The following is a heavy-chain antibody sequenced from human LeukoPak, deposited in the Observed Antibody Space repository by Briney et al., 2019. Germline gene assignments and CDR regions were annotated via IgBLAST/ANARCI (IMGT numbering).Heavy chain of an antibody. V-gene: IGHV3-33*01. CDR1: GFTFSSYG. CDR3: ARDNTAGYYYGSAFDY. CDR2: IWYDGSNK. J-gene: IGHJ4*02. D-gene: IGHD3-10*01. Sequence: GGSLRLSCAASGFTFSSYGMHWVRQAPGKGLEWVAVIWYDGSNKYYADSVKGRFTISRDNSKNTLYLQMNSLRAEDTAVYYCARDNTAGYYYGSAFDYWGQGTLVTVSS.